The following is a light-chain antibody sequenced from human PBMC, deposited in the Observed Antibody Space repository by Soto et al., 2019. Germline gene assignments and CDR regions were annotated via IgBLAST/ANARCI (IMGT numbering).Light chain of an antibody. CDR3: FQATQYPPYT. J-gene: IGKJ2*01. CDR1: ESLLHSDGKTY. V-gene: IGKV2-24*01. CDR2: KVS. Sequence: DIVLTQTPLSSPVTLGQPASISCRSSESLLHSDGKTYLSWLQQRPGQPPRLLIYKVSNRLSGVPDRFSGRGAGTDFTLKISRVEAEDVGVYYCFQATQYPPYTFGQGTKLEIE.